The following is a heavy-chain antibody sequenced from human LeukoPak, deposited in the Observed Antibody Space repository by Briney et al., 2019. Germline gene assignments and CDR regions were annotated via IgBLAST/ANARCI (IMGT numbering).Heavy chain of an antibody. CDR1: GGTFSSYA. CDR2: IIPIFGTA. J-gene: IGHJ5*02. D-gene: IGHD5-24*01. CDR3: ASRGTVEMATIYSYNWFDP. Sequence: SVKVSCKASGGTFSSYAISWVRQAPGQGLEWMGGIIPIFGTANYAQEFQGRVTITTDESTSTAYMELSSLRSEDTAVYYCASRGTVEMATIYSYNWFDPWGQGTLVTVSS. V-gene: IGHV1-69*05.